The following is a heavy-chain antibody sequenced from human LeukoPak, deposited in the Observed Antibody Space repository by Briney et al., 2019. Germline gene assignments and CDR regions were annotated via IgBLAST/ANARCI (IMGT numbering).Heavy chain of an antibody. CDR1: GGSISSGDYY. V-gene: IGHV4-30-4*01. CDR3: ARDLGGGDYYDSSGYFDY. CDR2: IYYSGRT. D-gene: IGHD3-22*01. J-gene: IGHJ4*02. Sequence: SETLSLTFTVSGGSISSGDYYWSWIRQPPGKGLEWIGYIYYSGRTYYNPSLKSRITISVDTSKNQFSLKLSSVTAADTAVYYCARDLGGGDYYDSSGYFDYWGQGTLVTVSS.